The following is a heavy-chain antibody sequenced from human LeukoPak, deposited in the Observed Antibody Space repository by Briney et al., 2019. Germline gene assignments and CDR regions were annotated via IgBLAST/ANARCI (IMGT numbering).Heavy chain of an antibody. J-gene: IGHJ6*02. CDR3: ARVSAWSSTSHSTYGMDV. Sequence: SETLSLTCAVYGGSLSGYYWSWIRQPPGKGLEWIGEINHSGSTNYNPSLKSRVTISVDTSKNEFSLKLSSVTAADTAVYYCARVSAWSSTSHSTYGMDVWGQGTTVTVSS. D-gene: IGHD2-2*01. CDR1: GGSLSGYY. CDR2: INHSGST. V-gene: IGHV4-34*01.